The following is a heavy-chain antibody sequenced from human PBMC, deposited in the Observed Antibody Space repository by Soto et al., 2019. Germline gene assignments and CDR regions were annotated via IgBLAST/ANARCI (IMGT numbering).Heavy chain of an antibody. D-gene: IGHD5-18*01. J-gene: IGHJ4*02. CDR2: IYYSGST. Sequence: SETLSLTCTVSGGSISSSTYYWGWIRQPPGKGLEWIGSIYYSGSTYYYPSLKSRVTISIDTSKNQFSLKLSSVTAADTAVYYCARLDTAMVYFDYRGRGTLVT. CDR3: ARLDTAMVYFDY. V-gene: IGHV4-39*01. CDR1: GGSISSSTYY.